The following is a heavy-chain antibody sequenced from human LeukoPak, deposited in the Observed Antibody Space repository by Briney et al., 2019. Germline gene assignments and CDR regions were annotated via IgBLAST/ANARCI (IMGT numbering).Heavy chain of an antibody. V-gene: IGHV3-9*01. D-gene: IGHD6-6*01. CDR2: ISWNSGSI. Sequence: TGGSLRLSCAASGFTFYDYAMHWVRQAPGKGLEWVSGISWNSGSIVYADSVKGRFTIPRDNAKNSLYLQMNSLRAEDTALYYCAKDIGRPGYYYYYGMDVWGQGTTVTVSS. CDR3: AKDIGRPGYYYYYGMDV. J-gene: IGHJ6*02. CDR1: GFTFYDYA.